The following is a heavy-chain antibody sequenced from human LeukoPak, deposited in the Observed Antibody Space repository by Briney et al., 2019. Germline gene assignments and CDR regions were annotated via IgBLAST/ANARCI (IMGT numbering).Heavy chain of an antibody. D-gene: IGHD4-17*01. CDR2: ISGSGGST. V-gene: IGHV3-23*01. CDR1: GFTFSSYA. Sequence: GGSLRLSCAASGFTFSSYAMSWVRQAPGKGLEWVSAISGSGGSTYYADSVKGRFTISRDNSKNTLYLQMNSLRAEDTAVYYCAHPTTVTTAFDYWGQGTLVTVSS. CDR3: AHPTTVTTAFDY. J-gene: IGHJ4*02.